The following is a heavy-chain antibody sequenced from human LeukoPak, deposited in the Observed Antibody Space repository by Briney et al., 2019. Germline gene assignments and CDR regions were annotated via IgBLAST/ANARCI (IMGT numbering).Heavy chain of an antibody. CDR1: GFTFNYAW. D-gene: IGHD1-7*01. CDR3: TTDEDWNYARKDV. CDR2: TVSEIDGGTT. Sequence: GGSLRLSCAESGFTFNYAWMSWVRPVLGKGLEWVGQTVSEIDGGTTNYATPVNGRFTISGDDSKSTLYLQLNSLKSEDTAVYYCTTDEDWNYARKDVWGQGATVIVSS. V-gene: IGHV3-15*04. J-gene: IGHJ6*02.